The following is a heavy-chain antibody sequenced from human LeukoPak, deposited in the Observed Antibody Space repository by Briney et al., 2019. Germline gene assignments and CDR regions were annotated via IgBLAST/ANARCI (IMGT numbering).Heavy chain of an antibody. Sequence: SQTLSLTCTVSGGSISSGGYYWTWISQHPGKGLEWIGNIYNSGSTYYNPSLKSRVTISVDTSKNQFSLKLSSVTAADTAVYYCARQDYHGSGSLDYWGQGTLVTVSS. J-gene: IGHJ4*02. CDR1: GGSISSGGYY. D-gene: IGHD3-10*01. CDR3: ARQDYHGSGSLDY. CDR2: IYNSGST. V-gene: IGHV4-31*03.